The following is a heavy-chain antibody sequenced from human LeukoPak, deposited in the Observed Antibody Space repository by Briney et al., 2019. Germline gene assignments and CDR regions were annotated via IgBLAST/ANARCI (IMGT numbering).Heavy chain of an antibody. CDR1: GGTFSSYA. V-gene: IGHV1-69*05. CDR3: ARDNYAGANWFDP. CDR2: IIPIFGTA. D-gene: IGHD1-7*01. J-gene: IGHJ5*02. Sequence: SVTVSCKASGGTFSSYAISWVRQAPGQGLEWMGGIIPIFGTANYAQKFQGRVTTTTDESTSTAYMELSSLRSEDTAVYYCARDNYAGANWFDPWGQGTLVTVSS.